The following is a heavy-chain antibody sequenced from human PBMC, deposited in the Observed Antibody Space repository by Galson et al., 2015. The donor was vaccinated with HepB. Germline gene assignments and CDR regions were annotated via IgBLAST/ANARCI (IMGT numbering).Heavy chain of an antibody. CDR1: GFTFNSYA. J-gene: IGHJ4*02. D-gene: IGHD2-2*01. CDR2: ISGSGGST. Sequence: SLRLSCAASGFTFNSYAMTWVRQAPGKGLEWVSAISGSGGSTYYADSVKGRFTISRDNSKNTLYLRMNSLRAEDTAVYYCAKNPPYCSSTSCPPTDWGQGSLVTVSS. CDR3: AKNPPYCSSTSCPPTD. V-gene: IGHV3-23*01.